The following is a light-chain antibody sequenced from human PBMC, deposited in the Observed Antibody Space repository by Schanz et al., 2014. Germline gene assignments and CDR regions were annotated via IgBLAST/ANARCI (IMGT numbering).Light chain of an antibody. V-gene: IGKV3-20*01. CDR2: GAS. CDR1: QSVSSY. Sequence: EIVLTQSPATLSLSPGERATLSCRASQSVSSYLAWYQQKPGQAPRLLIYGASSRATGIPDRFSGSGSGTDFTLSISRLEPEDFAVYYCQHYGTSPLSTFGQGTKVEIK. CDR3: QHYGTSPLST. J-gene: IGKJ2*01.